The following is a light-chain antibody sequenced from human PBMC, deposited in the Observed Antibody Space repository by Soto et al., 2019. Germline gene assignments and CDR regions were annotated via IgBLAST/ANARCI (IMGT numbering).Light chain of an antibody. J-gene: IGKJ2*01. V-gene: IGKV3-20*01. CDR1: QSVSSSN. CDR2: GAS. CDR3: QHSGRLLYT. Sequence: EIVLTQSPDTLSLSPGDRATVSCRASQSVSSSNLAWYQQKPGQAPRLLIYGASSRATGIPDRFSGSGSGTDFSLTISRLEAEDFLVYFCQHSGRLLYTFGQGTKLEIK.